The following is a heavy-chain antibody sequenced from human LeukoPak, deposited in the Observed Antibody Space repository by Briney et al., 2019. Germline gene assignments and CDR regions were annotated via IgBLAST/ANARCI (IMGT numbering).Heavy chain of an antibody. Sequence: PSETLSLTCTVSGGSISSDYWSWIRQPPGKGLEWIGYILYSGSTNYNPSLMSRVTISVDTSKKQFSLKLSSVTAADTAVYYCARRYSTSWYYDSWGQGTLVTVSS. CDR1: GGSISSDY. D-gene: IGHD6-13*01. CDR2: ILYSGST. J-gene: IGHJ4*02. CDR3: ARRYSTSWYYDS. V-gene: IGHV4-59*01.